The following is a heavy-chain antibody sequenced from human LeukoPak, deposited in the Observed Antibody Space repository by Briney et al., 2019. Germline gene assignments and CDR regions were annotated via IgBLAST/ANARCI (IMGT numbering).Heavy chain of an antibody. CDR2: ISAYNGNT. Sequence: ASVKVSCKASGYTFTSYGISWVRQPPGQGLEWMGWISAYNGNTNYAQKLQGRVTMTTDTSTSTAYMELRSLRSDDTAVYYCARGTYDYVWGSYRLSVPYYFDYWGQGTLVTVSS. CDR1: GYTFTSYG. CDR3: ARGTYDYVWGSYRLSVPYYFDY. D-gene: IGHD3-16*02. V-gene: IGHV1-18*01. J-gene: IGHJ4*02.